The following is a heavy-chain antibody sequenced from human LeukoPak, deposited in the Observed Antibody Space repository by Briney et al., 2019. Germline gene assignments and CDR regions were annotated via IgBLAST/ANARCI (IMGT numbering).Heavy chain of an antibody. CDR3: ASYQLGGY. Sequence: GGSLRLSCAASGFTFSSYWMSWVRQAPGKGLEWVANMNRDGSEKNYVDSIKGRFTISRDNAANSLYLQMNSLRVEDTAVYYCASYQLGGYWGQGTLVTVSS. D-gene: IGHD7-27*01. V-gene: IGHV3-7*01. CDR2: MNRDGSEK. CDR1: GFTFSSYW. J-gene: IGHJ4*02.